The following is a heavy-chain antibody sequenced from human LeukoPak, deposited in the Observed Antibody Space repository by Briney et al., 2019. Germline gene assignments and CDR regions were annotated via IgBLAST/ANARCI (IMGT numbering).Heavy chain of an antibody. Sequence: SETLSLTCAVYGGSFSGYYWSWIRQPPGKGLEWIGEINHSGSTNYNPSLKSRVTISVDTSKNQFSLKLSSVTAADTAVYYCARAAPSGWYVPGFDYWGQGTLVTVSS. CDR1: GGSFSGYY. CDR3: ARAAPSGWYVPGFDY. J-gene: IGHJ4*02. D-gene: IGHD6-19*01. CDR2: INHSGST. V-gene: IGHV4-34*01.